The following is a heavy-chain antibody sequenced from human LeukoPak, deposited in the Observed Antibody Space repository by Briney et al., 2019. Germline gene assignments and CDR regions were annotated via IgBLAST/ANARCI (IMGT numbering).Heavy chain of an antibody. CDR3: VFVEMTSTWTDY. CDR1: GYTFSSLV. D-gene: IGHD5-24*01. CDR2: IGVYNGNT. J-gene: IGHJ4*02. V-gene: IGHV1-18*04. Sequence: ASVKVSCKASGYTFSSLVFSWVRQAPGQGLEWMGWIGVYNGNTKYAQKLQGRVTMTTDTSTSTAYMELRSLRSDDTAVYYCVFVEMTSTWTDYWGQGTLVTVSS.